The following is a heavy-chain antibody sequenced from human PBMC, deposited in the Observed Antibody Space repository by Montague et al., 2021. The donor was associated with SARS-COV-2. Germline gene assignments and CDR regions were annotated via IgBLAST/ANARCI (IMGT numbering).Heavy chain of an antibody. CDR1: GVSFSDYT. D-gene: IGHD6-19*01. V-gene: IGHV3-30*04. Sequence: SLRLSCAGYGVSFSDYTMHWVRKAPGTGLEWLALITYDGGRKYYADSVGGRATVSRDNSKNTVSLQMNFLRPEDTAVYYCARAYSSAWCAGYWGQGTHVTVSS. CDR2: ITYDGGRK. J-gene: IGHJ4*02. CDR3: ARAYSSAWCAGY.